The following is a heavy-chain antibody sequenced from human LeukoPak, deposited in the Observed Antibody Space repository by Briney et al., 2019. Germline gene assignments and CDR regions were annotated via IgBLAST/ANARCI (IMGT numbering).Heavy chain of an antibody. CDR1: GFTFNSYS. J-gene: IGHJ3*02. CDR2: ISSRSQTT. CDR3: AKDAYSSGWYRNDAFDI. V-gene: IGHV3-48*04. D-gene: IGHD6-19*01. Sequence: GGSLRLSCAASGFTFNSYSLNWVRQAPGKGLEWLSYISSRSQTTYYADSVKGRFTISRDNAKNSLYLQMNSLRAEDTAVYYCAKDAYSSGWYRNDAFDIWGQGTMVTVSS.